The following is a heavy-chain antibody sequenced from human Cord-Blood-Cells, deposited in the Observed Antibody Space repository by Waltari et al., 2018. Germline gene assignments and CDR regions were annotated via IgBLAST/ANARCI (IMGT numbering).Heavy chain of an antibody. CDR3: ARGSYSSSSWYFDL. V-gene: IGHV1-3*01. CDR1: GYTFTSYA. D-gene: IGHD6-6*01. Sequence: QVQLVQSGAEVKKTGASVKVSCTASGYTFTSYAMHWVRQAPGQRLEWMGWINAGNGNTKYSQKFQGRVTITRDTSASTAYMELSSLRSEDTAVYYCARGSYSSSSWYFDLWGRGTLVTVSS. CDR2: INAGNGNT. J-gene: IGHJ2*01.